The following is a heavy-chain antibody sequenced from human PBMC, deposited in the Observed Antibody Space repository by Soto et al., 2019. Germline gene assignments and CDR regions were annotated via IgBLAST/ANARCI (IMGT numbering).Heavy chain of an antibody. D-gene: IGHD4-4*01. CDR2: INPNSGGT. CDR3: AGGAASNRYYYYRVDV. J-gene: IGHJ6*02. CDR1: GYTFTDYY. Sequence: ASVKVSCKASGYTFTDYYMHWVRQAPGQGLEWMGWINPNSGGTNYAQKFQGRVTMTRDASISTAYMELSRLRSDDTAVYYCAGGAASNRYYYYRVDVWGQGSTVTVSS. V-gene: IGHV1-2*02.